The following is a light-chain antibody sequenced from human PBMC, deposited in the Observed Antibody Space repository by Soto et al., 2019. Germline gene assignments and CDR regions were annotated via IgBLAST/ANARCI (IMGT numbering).Light chain of an antibody. J-gene: IGLJ1*01. Sequence: QSALTQPASVSGSPGQSITISCTGGLGIYNYVSWYQQHPGRIPKLLIYEVSNRPSGIPHRFSGSKSGETASLTISGLQTEDEADYYCCSYAGSSTFYVFGTGTKVTVL. CDR2: EVS. CDR3: CSYAGSSTFYV. V-gene: IGLV2-23*02. CDR1: LGIYNY.